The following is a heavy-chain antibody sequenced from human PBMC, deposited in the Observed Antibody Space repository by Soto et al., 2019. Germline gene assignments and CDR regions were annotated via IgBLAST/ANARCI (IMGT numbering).Heavy chain of an antibody. CDR2: MCYDGSNH. CDR1: GFTFRSYD. V-gene: IGHV3-33*01. D-gene: IGHD4-17*01. J-gene: IGHJ4*02. Sequence: QVQLVESGGGVVQPGESLRLACAASGFTFRSYDMHWVRQTPRKGLEWVASMCYDGSNHYYADSVKGRFTISRDNSNSTLHLAMSSMRVEDSALYYCARVRNYGGNSPSLDYWGQGVLVTVSS. CDR3: ARVRNYGGNSPSLDY.